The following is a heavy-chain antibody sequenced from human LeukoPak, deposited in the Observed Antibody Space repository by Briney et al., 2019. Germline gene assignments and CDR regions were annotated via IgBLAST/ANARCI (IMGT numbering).Heavy chain of an antibody. Sequence: SETLSLTCTVSGGSISSYFWSWIRQPPGKGLEWIGFIYYSGSTTYDPSLKSRVTISIDTSKNQFSLKLNSVTAADTAVYFCARGDSSGWYYFDYWGQGTLVTVSS. CDR2: IYYSGST. V-gene: IGHV4-59*01. J-gene: IGHJ4*02. CDR3: ARGDSSGWYYFDY. D-gene: IGHD6-19*01. CDR1: GGSISSYF.